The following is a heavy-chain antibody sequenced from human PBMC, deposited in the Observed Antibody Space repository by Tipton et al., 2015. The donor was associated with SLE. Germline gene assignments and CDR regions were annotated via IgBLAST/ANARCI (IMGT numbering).Heavy chain of an antibody. CDR2: ISSSSSYI. CDR1: GFTFSTYA. V-gene: IGHV3-21*03. J-gene: IGHJ4*02. D-gene: IGHD6-6*01. CDR3: ARGFLGMRAAQYYFDY. Sequence: SLRLSCAASGFTFSTYAMTWVRQAPGKGLEWVSAISSSSSYIYYADSVKGRFAISRDNAKNSLYLQINSLRAEDTAVYYCARGFLGMRAAQYYFDYWGQGTLVTVSS.